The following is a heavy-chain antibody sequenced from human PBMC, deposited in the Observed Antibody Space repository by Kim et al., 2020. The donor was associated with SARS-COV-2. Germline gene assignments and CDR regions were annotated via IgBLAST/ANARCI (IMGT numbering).Heavy chain of an antibody. CDR2: IKQDGSEK. D-gene: IGHD3-22*01. Sequence: GGSLRLSCAASGFTFSTYWMSWVRQAPGKGLEWVANIKQDGSEKYYVDSVKGRVTISRDNTKNSLYLQMNSLRAEDTAVYYCARWVSSGYQSYFDLWGQGTLVTVSS. J-gene: IGHJ5*02. CDR3: ARWVSSGYQSYFDL. V-gene: IGHV3-7*03. CDR1: GFTFSTYW.